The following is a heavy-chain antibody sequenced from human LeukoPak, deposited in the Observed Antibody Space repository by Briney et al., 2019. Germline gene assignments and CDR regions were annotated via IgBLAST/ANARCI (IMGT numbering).Heavy chain of an antibody. V-gene: IGHV4-38-2*02. D-gene: IGHD3-22*01. CDR3: ARDGPTYYYDDSGHYFDY. CDR1: GGSMSTYY. CDR2: IYHSGSA. Sequence: SETLSLTCTVSGGSMSTYYWGWIRQPPGKGLEWIGSIYHSGSAYYNPSLKSRVTISIDTSKNHFSLKLSSVAAADTAVYYCARDGPTYYYDDSGHYFDYWGQGTPVTVSS. J-gene: IGHJ4*02.